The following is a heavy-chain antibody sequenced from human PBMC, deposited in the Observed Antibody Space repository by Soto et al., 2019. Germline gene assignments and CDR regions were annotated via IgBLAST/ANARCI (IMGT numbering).Heavy chain of an antibody. CDR1: GGSFSGYY. Sequence: SETLSLTCAVYGGSFSGYYWSWIRRPPGKGLEWIGEINHSGSTNYNPSLKSRVTISVDTSKNQFSLKLSSVTAADTAVYYCARGDQLLYRVFWFDPWGQGTLVTVSS. CDR3: ARGDQLLYRVFWFDP. J-gene: IGHJ5*02. D-gene: IGHD2-2*02. CDR2: INHSGST. V-gene: IGHV4-34*01.